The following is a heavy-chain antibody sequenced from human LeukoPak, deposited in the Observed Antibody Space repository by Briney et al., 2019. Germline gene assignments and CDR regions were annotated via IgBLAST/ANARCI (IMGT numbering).Heavy chain of an antibody. D-gene: IGHD3-10*01. CDR3: ARLEVRGAHDAFDI. V-gene: IGHV1-2*02. CDR2: INPNSGGT. Sequence: ASVKVSCKASGYTFSGYYMHWVRQAPGQGLEWMGWINPNSGGTNYAQKFQGRVTMTRDTSIGTAYMELSRLTSDDTAVYYCARLEVRGAHDAFDIWGQGTMVTVSS. J-gene: IGHJ3*02. CDR1: GYTFSGYY.